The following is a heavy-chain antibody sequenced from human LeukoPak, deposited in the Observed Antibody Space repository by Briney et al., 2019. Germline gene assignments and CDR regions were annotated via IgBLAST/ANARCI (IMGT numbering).Heavy chain of an antibody. Sequence: SETLSLTCAVYGGSFSGYYWSWIRQPPGKGLEWIGYIYHSGSTYYNPSLKSRVTISVDRSKNQFSLKLSSVTAADTAVYYCARGADFWSGYYTGYFDYWGQGTLVTVSS. D-gene: IGHD3-3*01. V-gene: IGHV4-34*01. CDR3: ARGADFWSGYYTGYFDY. J-gene: IGHJ4*02. CDR1: GGSFSGYY. CDR2: IYHSGST.